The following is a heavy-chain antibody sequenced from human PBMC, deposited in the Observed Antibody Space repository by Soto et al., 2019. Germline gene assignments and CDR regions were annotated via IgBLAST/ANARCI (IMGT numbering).Heavy chain of an antibody. Sequence: TLSLTCTVSGGSISSGGYYWSWIRQHPGKGLEWIGYIYYSGSTYYNPSLKSRVTISVDTSKNQFSLKLSSVTAADTAVYYCARVVYDYVWGSYRYGYFDYWGQGTLVTVSS. V-gene: IGHV4-31*03. J-gene: IGHJ4*02. CDR3: ARVVYDYVWGSYRYGYFDY. CDR1: GGSISSGGYY. CDR2: IYYSGST. D-gene: IGHD3-16*02.